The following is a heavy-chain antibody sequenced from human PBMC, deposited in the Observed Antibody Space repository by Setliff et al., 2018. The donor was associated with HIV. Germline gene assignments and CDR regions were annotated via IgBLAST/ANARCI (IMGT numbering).Heavy chain of an antibody. Sequence: SETLSLTCTVSGDSVSSRSYYWSWIRQPPGKGLEWIGYIYYSGSTNYHPSLKSRVTISVDTSKNHFSLKLRSVTAADTAVYYCAQLGMVDDFDYWGQGTLVTV. J-gene: IGHJ4*02. D-gene: IGHD1-1*01. CDR3: AQLGMVDDFDY. CDR2: IYYSGST. V-gene: IGHV4-61*03. CDR1: GDSVSSRSYY.